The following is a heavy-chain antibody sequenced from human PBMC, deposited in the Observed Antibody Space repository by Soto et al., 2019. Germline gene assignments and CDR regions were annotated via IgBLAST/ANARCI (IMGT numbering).Heavy chain of an antibody. D-gene: IGHD3-3*01. J-gene: IGHJ6*02. CDR3: AKDAFFGVVITTPSHDRGMDV. CDR1: GFTFSSYG. CDR2: ISYDGSNK. V-gene: IGHV3-30*18. Sequence: GGSLRLSCAASGFTFSSYGMHWVRQAPGKGLEWVAVISYDGSNKYYADSVKGRFTISRDNSKNTLYLQMNSLRAEDTAVYYCAKDAFFGVVITTPSHDRGMDVWGQGTTVTVSS.